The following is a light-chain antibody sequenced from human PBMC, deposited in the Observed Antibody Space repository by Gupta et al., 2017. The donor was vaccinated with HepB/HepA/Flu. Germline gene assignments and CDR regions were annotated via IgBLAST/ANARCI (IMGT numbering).Light chain of an antibody. CDR1: QSMSTW. V-gene: IGKV1-5*03. CDR2: KAS. J-gene: IGKJ4*01. Sequence: DIQMTQSPSTLSASVGDRVTITCRASQSMSTWLAWYQQKPGKAPKLLIYKASNLENGVPSRFSGSGSGTEFTLTISRLQPDDFATYYCQQDNSYPLTFGGGTTVEIK. CDR3: QQDNSYPLT.